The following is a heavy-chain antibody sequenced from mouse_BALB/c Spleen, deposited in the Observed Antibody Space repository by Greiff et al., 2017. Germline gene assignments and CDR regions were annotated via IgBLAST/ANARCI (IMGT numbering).Heavy chain of an antibody. CDR3: AKGLLRLQAMDY. D-gene: IGHD1-2*01. J-gene: IGHJ4*01. CDR1: GFSLTSYG. Sequence: VQLMESGPSLVQPSQSLSITCTVSGFSLTSYGVHWVRQSPGKGLEWLGVIWRGGSTDYNAALMSRLSITKNNSKSQVFFKMNSLQADDTAIYYCAKGLLRLQAMDYWGQGTAVTVSS. CDR2: IWRGGST. V-gene: IGHV2-5-1*01.